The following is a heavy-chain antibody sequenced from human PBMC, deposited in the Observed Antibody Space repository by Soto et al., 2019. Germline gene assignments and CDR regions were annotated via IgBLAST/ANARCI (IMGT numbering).Heavy chain of an antibody. CDR3: AVERSLVIVATDGFDY. CDR2: IIPILGIA. D-gene: IGHD5-12*01. V-gene: IGHV1-69*02. Sequence: QVQLVQSGAEVKKPGSSVKVCCKASGGTFSSYTISWVRQAPGQGLEWMGRIIPILGIANYAQKFQGRVTITAYKSTSTAYMELSSLRSEDTAVYYCAVERSLVIVATDGFDYWGQGTLVTVSS. CDR1: GGTFSSYT. J-gene: IGHJ4*02.